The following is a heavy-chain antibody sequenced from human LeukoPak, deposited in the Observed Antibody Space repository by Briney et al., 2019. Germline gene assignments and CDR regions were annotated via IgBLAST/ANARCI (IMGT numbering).Heavy chain of an antibody. V-gene: IGHV3-9*01. CDR2: INWNSGSK. CDR1: GFTFDDYA. D-gene: IGHD3-22*01. CDR3: AKDFSSGYYYFDF. Sequence: GGSLRLSCAASGFTFDDYAIHWVRQGPGKGLEWVSGINWNSGSKHYADSVKGRFTISRDNAKNSLYLQMNSLKPEDTALYYCAKDFSSGYYYFDFWGQGTLVTVSS. J-gene: IGHJ4*02.